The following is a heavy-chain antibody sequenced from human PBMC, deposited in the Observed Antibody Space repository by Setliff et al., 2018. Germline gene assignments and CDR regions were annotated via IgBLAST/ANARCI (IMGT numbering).Heavy chain of an antibody. D-gene: IGHD2-2*01. CDR3: SRLVRYCTRTSCQRLSGDDY. V-gene: IGHV1-18*01. CDR2: ISSYNNDVT. CDR1: GYILNSYG. Sequence: ASVKVSCKASGYILNSYGVSWVRQAPGQGLEWMGWISSYNNDVTNYLQRFQGRVTMTTDTSTTTAYMELRSLRSDDTAIYYCSRLVRYCTRTSCQRLSGDDYWGQGALVTVSS. J-gene: IGHJ4*02.